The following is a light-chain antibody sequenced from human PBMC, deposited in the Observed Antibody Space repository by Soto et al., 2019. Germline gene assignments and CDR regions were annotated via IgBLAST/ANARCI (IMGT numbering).Light chain of an antibody. V-gene: IGKV3-15*01. Sequence: EIVMTQSPATLSVSPGERVLLSCRASQSILTNLAWYQQKPGQSPRLLIYDASTRATGVPARFSGSGSETEFTLTISSLQSEDFATYYCQQYNNWLALSFGGGTKVDIK. CDR2: DAS. CDR1: QSILTN. J-gene: IGKJ4*01. CDR3: QQYNNWLALS.